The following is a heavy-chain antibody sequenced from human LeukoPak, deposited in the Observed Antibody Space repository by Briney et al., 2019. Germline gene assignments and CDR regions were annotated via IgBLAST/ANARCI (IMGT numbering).Heavy chain of an antibody. CDR1: GGSFSGYY. D-gene: IGHD6-13*01. V-gene: IGHV4-34*01. J-gene: IGHJ2*01. CDR3: ARVYYSNSYDYWYFDL. Sequence: SETLPLTCAVYGGSFSGYYWSWIRQPPGKGLEWIGEINHSGSTNYNPSLKSRVTISVDTSKNQFSLKLSSVTAADTAVYYCARVYYSNSYDYWYFDLWGRGTLVTVSS. CDR2: INHSGST.